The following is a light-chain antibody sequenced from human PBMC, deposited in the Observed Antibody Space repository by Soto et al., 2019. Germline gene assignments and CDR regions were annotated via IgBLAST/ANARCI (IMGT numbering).Light chain of an antibody. Sequence: EIVLTQSPGTLSLSPGERATLSCRASQSVSNTYLAWYQQQPGQAPRLLIYGASNRATGIPDRFSGSGSGTEFTLTISRLEPEDFAVYYCQQYGSSGTFAQGTKVDIK. V-gene: IGKV3-20*01. J-gene: IGKJ1*01. CDR2: GAS. CDR3: QQYGSSGT. CDR1: QSVSNTY.